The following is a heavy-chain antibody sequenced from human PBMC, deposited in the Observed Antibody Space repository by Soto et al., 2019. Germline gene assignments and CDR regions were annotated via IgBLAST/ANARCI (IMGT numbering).Heavy chain of an antibody. J-gene: IGHJ4*02. D-gene: IGHD5-12*01. V-gene: IGHV4-31*03. CDR3: ARGARSGYDSYYFDY. CDR1: GGSISSGGYY. Sequence: SETLSLTCTVSGGSISSGGYYWSWIRQHPGKGLEWIGYIYYSGSTYYNPSLKSRVTISVDTSKNQFSLKLSSVTAADTAVYYCARGARSGYDSYYFDYWGQGTLVTVSS. CDR2: IYYSGST.